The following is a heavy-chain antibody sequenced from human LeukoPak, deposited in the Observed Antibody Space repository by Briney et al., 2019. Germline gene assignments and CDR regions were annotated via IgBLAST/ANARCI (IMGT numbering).Heavy chain of an antibody. CDR1: GFTFSAYS. CDR3: ATYVDTSIPPCLDV. J-gene: IGHJ6*04. V-gene: IGHV3-30*04. CDR2: ISYDGSDK. Sequence: PGRSLTLSCAASGFTFSAYSMHWVRQAPGKGLEWVAIISYDGSDKYYADSVKGRFTVSRDNSKNTLYLQMNSLRADDTAVYYCATYVDTSIPPCLDVWGKGNPGHRLL. D-gene: IGHD2-21*02.